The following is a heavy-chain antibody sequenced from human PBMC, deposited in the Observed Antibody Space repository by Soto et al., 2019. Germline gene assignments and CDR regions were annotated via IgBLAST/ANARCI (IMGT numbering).Heavy chain of an antibody. CDR1: GYTFINYY. CDR2: INPNGGST. CDR3: VRATAARQRDYSYHYYLHI. V-gene: IGHV1-46*03. J-gene: IGHJ6*03. Sequence: QVQLVQSGAEVKKPGASVKVSCKASGYTFINYYIHWVRQAPGQGLEGMGVINPNGGSTVYSQKFQCRGTLTRDPSTSTVYVELSSLRSDDTAVYFCVRATAARQRDYSYHYYLHIWGKGTTVTVSS. D-gene: IGHD6-6*01.